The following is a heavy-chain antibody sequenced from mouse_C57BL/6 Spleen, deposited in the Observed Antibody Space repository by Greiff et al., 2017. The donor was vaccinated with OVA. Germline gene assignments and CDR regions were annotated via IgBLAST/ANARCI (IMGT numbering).Heavy chain of an antibody. D-gene: IGHD2-5*01. J-gene: IGHJ3*01. CDR3: ARGYYSNYVAY. CDR1: GYTFTSYW. Sequence: QVQLQQSGAELVRPGSSVKLSCKASGYTFTSYWMHWVKQRPIQGLEWIGNIDPSDSETHYNQKFKDKATLTVDKSSSTAYMQLSSLTSEDSAVYYCARGYYSNYVAYWGQGTLVTVSA. CDR2: IDPSDSET. V-gene: IGHV1-52*01.